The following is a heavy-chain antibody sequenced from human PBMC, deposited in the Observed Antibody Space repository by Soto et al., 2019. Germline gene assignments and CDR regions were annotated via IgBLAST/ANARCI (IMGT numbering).Heavy chain of an antibody. CDR1: GYTLTELS. CDR2: FDPEDGET. CDR3: ATESIGNREIQYYLDY. Sequence: GASVKVSWKVSGYTLTELSMDWVRQAPGKGLEWTGGFDPEDGETIYAQKFQGRVTMTEDTSTDTAYMELSSLRSEDTAVYYCATESIGNREIQYYLDYWGQGTLVTVSS. V-gene: IGHV1-24*01. J-gene: IGHJ4*02. D-gene: IGHD3-22*01.